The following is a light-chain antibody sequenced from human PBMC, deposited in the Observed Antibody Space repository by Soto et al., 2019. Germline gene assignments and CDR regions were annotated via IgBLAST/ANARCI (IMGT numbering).Light chain of an antibody. CDR2: SNN. J-gene: IGLJ3*02. CDR1: RSNIGNNY. CDR3: ATWDDSLNMV. Sequence: QLVLTQPPSASGTPGQRVTVSCSGSRSNIGNNYVYWYQQVPGTAPKLLMHSNNQRPSGVPDRFSASKSGSSASLAISGLRSEDEADYYCATWDDSLNMVFGGGTKVTVL. V-gene: IGLV1-47*02.